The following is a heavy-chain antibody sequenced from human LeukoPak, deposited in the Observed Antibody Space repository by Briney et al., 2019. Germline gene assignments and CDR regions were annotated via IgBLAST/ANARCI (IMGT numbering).Heavy chain of an antibody. CDR3: ARGRHEGGNYYYYYMDV. V-gene: IGHV1-8*03. CDR1: GYTFTTYD. J-gene: IGHJ6*03. CDR2: MNPNSGNS. D-gene: IGHD3-16*01. Sequence: ASVKVSCKASGYTFTTYDINWVRQAPGQGLEWVGWMNPNSGNSGLALKFQGRVTITRNTSIGTAYMEVSCLRFEDTAVYYCARGRHEGGNYYYYYMDVWGKGTTVTISS.